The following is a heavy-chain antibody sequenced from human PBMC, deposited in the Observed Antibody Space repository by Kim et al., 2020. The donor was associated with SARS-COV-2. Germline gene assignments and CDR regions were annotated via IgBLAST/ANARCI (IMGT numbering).Heavy chain of an antibody. CDR2: ISWNSGSI. CDR1: GFTFDDYA. D-gene: IGHD6-13*01. V-gene: IGHV3-9*01. Sequence: GGSLRLSCAASGFTFDDYAMHWVRQAPGKGLEWVSGISWNSGSIGYADSVKGRFTISRDNAKNSLYLQMNSLRAEDTALYYCAKDSAYSSSWYGAHYYYGMDVWGQGTTVTVSS. J-gene: IGHJ6*02. CDR3: AKDSAYSSSWYGAHYYYGMDV.